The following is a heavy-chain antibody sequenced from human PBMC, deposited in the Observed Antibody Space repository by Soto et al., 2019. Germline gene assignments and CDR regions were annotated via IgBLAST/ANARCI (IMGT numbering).Heavy chain of an antibody. CDR2: ISAYNGNT. CDR3: TRDLALVGYCSGGSCYSGYYYGMDV. J-gene: IGHJ6*02. V-gene: IGHV1-18*01. Sequence: ASVKVSCKASGYTFTSYGISWVRQAPGQGLEWMGWISAYNGNTNYAQKLQGRVTMTTDTSTSTAYMELRSLKTEDTAVYYCTRDLALVGYCSGGSCYSGYYYGMDVWGQGTTVTVS. CDR1: GYTFTSYG. D-gene: IGHD2-15*01.